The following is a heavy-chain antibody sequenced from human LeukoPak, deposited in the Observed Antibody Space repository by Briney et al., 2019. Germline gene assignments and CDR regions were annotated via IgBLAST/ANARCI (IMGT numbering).Heavy chain of an antibody. J-gene: IGHJ4*02. V-gene: IGHV3-23*01. CDR2: IGGSGGGT. CDR1: AFTFTSFA. Sequence: GGSLRLSCAASAFTFTSFAMTWVHQAPGKGLEWVSTIGGSGGGTFCANSVKGRFTISRDNSKNTLYLQMNSLRVDDTAVYYCAKGSSSGWSKFDYWGQGTLVTVSS. CDR3: AKGSSSGWSKFDY. D-gene: IGHD6-19*01.